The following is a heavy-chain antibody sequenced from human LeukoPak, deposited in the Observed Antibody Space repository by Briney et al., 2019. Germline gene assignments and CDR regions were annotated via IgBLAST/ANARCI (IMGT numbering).Heavy chain of an antibody. CDR2: ISGSGDNT. D-gene: IGHD5-18*01. CDR3: ARHLGYSYGPDY. Sequence: PGGSLRLSCGASGFTFSSYAMSWVRQAPGKGLEWVSVISGSGDNTYYADSVKGRFTISRDNSKNTLYLQMNSLRAEDTAVYYCARHLGYSYGPDYWGQGTLVTVSS. V-gene: IGHV3-23*01. CDR1: GFTFSSYA. J-gene: IGHJ4*02.